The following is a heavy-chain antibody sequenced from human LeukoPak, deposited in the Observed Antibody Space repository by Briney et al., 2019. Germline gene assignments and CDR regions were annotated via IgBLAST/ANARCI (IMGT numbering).Heavy chain of an antibody. CDR3: ARVSSSMGGAADY. Sequence: GGSLRLSCAASGFTVSSNYMSWVRQAPGKGLEWVSVIYSGGSTYYADSVKGRFTISRDNSKNTLYLQMNFLRAEDTAVYYCARVSSSMGGAADYWGQGTLVTVSS. V-gene: IGHV3-53*01. CDR2: IYSGGST. D-gene: IGHD2-15*01. J-gene: IGHJ4*02. CDR1: GFTVSSNY.